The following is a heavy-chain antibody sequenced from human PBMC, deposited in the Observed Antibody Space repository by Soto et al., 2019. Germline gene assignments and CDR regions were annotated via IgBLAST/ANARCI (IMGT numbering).Heavy chain of an antibody. J-gene: IGHJ3*02. D-gene: IGHD2-2*01. Sequence: QVQLQESGPGLVKPSETLSLTCTVSGGSISSYYWSWIRQPPGKGLEWIGYIYYSGSTNYNPSLKSRVTISVDTSKNQFSLKLSSVTAADTAVYYCARAIVVVPAAPGRAFDIWGQGTMVTVSS. CDR3: ARAIVVVPAAPGRAFDI. CDR1: GGSISSYY. V-gene: IGHV4-59*01. CDR2: IYYSGST.